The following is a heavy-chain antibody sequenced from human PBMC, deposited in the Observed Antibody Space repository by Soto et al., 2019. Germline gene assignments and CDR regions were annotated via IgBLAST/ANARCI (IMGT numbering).Heavy chain of an antibody. V-gene: IGHV3-7*04. CDR1: GFTFSTYW. CDR2: INQDARER. CDR3: ARGVAGAPGIDY. Sequence: EVQVVESGGGLVQPGGSLRLSCAASGFTFSTYWMTWVRQAPGKGLEWVANINQDARERHYVDSVKGRFTISRDNAKNSLYLQMNSLRAADTAVYYCARGVAGAPGIDYWGQGTPVTVSS. D-gene: IGHD3-16*01. J-gene: IGHJ4*02.